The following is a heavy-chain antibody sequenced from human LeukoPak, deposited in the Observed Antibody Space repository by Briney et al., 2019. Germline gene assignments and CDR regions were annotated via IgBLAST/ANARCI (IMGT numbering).Heavy chain of an antibody. CDR3: ARSGGPYDFWSGYLY. V-gene: IGHV1-8*03. CDR1: GYTFTSYD. Sequence: ASVKVSCKASGYTFTSYDINWVRQATGQGLEWMGWMNPNSGNTGYAQKFQGRVTITRNTSISTAYMELSRLRSADTAVYYCARSGGPYDFWSGYLYWGQGTLVTVSS. J-gene: IGHJ4*02. D-gene: IGHD3-3*01. CDR2: MNPNSGNT.